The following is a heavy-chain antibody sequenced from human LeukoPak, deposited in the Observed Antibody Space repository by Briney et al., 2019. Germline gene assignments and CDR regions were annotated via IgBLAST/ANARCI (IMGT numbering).Heavy chain of an antibody. CDR3: ATRYYFDY. Sequence: GGSLRLSCAASGFTFSNYEMNWVRRAPGKGLEWISYIKSSGTTVYYADSVKGRFTISRDNAKNSLYLQMNSLRAEDTAVYYCATRYYFDYWGQGALVTVSS. J-gene: IGHJ4*02. CDR2: IKSSGTTV. CDR1: GFTFSNYE. V-gene: IGHV3-48*03.